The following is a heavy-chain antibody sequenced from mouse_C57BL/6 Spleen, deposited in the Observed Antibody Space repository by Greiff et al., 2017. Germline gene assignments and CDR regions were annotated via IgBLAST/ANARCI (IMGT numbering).Heavy chain of an antibody. CDR3: ASHEYDVRGYYYFDY. Sequence: VQLQQPGAELVRPGTSVKLSCKASGYTFTSYWMHWVKQRPGQGLEWIGVIDPSDSYTNYNQKFKGKATLTVDTSSSTAYMQLSSLTSEDSAVYYCASHEYDVRGYYYFDYWGQGTTLTVSS. CDR2: IDPSDSYT. V-gene: IGHV1-59*01. D-gene: IGHD2-4*01. J-gene: IGHJ2*01. CDR1: GYTFTSYW.